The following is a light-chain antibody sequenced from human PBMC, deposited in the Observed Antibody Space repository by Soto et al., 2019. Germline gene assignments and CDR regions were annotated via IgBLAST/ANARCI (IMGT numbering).Light chain of an antibody. CDR2: WTS. CDR3: QRHNSYSWT. J-gene: IGKJ1*01. V-gene: IGKV4-1*01. Sequence: DIVMTQSPDSLAVSLGERATINCKSSQTLLDSSNNKASLSWYQQKPGQPPKLLISWTSTREFGVPDRFSGSGSGTELTLNIRSLQRDDFATYYCQRHNSYSWTFGKRTKRDIK. CDR1: QTLLDSSNNKAS.